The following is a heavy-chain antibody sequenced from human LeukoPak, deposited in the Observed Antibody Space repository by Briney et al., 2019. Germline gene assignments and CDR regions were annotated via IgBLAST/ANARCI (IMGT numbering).Heavy chain of an antibody. Sequence: SVKVSCKASGGTFSSYAISWVRQAPGQGREWMGRIIPIFGTANYAQKFQGRVTITTDESTSTAYMELSSLRSEDTAVYYCARDGNYYDSSGYFDYWGQGTLVTVSS. D-gene: IGHD3-22*01. J-gene: IGHJ4*02. CDR1: GGTFSSYA. CDR3: ARDGNYYDSSGYFDY. V-gene: IGHV1-69*05. CDR2: IIPIFGTA.